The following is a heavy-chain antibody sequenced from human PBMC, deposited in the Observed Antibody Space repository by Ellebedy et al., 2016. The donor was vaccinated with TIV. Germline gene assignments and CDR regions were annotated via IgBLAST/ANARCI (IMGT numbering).Heavy chain of an antibody. Sequence: GESLKISCGASGFTFNTYSMNWVRQAPGKGLEWVSYISTSSSTIYYADSVKGRVTISRDNAKSSLYLQMNSLRAEDTAVYYCARVPHSTPYAFDIWGQGTMVTVSS. J-gene: IGHJ3*02. CDR1: GFTFNTYS. D-gene: IGHD2/OR15-2a*01. V-gene: IGHV3-48*04. CDR2: ISTSSSTI. CDR3: ARVPHSTPYAFDI.